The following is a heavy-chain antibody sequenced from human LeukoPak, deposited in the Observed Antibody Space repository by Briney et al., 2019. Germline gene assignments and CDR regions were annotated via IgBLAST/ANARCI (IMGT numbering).Heavy chain of an antibody. Sequence: SETLSLTCTVSGDSISNSGYYWGWIRQSPGKGLEWIGSVYYSRGTYYNPSLKSRVTLSVDTSKNQFSLKLSSVTAADTAVYYCAREINIGYCSGGSCYSGFDYWGQGTLVTVSS. CDR3: AREINIGYCSGGSCYSGFDY. CDR1: GDSISNSGYY. V-gene: IGHV4-39*07. CDR2: VYYSRGT. D-gene: IGHD2-15*01. J-gene: IGHJ4*02.